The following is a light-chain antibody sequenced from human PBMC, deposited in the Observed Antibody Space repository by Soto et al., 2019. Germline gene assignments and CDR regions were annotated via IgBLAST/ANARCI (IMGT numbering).Light chain of an antibody. Sequence: EIVMTQSPATLSVSPGERATLSCRASQSVSSNLAWYQQKQGQAPRLLISGASTRATGIPARFSGSGSGTEFTLTITSLQSEDFGVYYCQQYNDWPPWTFGQGTKVEIK. CDR1: QSVSSN. V-gene: IGKV3-15*01. CDR2: GAS. J-gene: IGKJ1*01. CDR3: QQYNDWPPWT.